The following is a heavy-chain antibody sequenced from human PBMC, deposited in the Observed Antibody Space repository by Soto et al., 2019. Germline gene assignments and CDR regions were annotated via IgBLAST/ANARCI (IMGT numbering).Heavy chain of an antibody. V-gene: IGHV4-31*03. D-gene: IGHD6-19*01. Sequence: QVQLQESGPGLVKPSQTLSLTCTVSGGSISSGGYYWSWIRQHPGKGLEWIGYIYYSGSTYYNPSLKSRVTISVDTSKNQFSLKLSSVTAADTAVYYCARGAYSSGWYDAFDIWGQGTMVTVSS. J-gene: IGHJ3*02. CDR2: IYYSGST. CDR3: ARGAYSSGWYDAFDI. CDR1: GGSISSGGYY.